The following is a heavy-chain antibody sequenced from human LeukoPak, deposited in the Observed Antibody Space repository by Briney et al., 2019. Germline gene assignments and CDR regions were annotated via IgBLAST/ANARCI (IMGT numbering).Heavy chain of an antibody. CDR3: ARTYSRESGYDFVFHY. D-gene: IGHD5-12*01. V-gene: IGHV3-33*01. CDR2: ISYDGKNI. CDR1: GFSFSSYG. J-gene: IGHJ4*02. Sequence: GGSLRLSCAASGFSFSSYGLHWVRQAPSKGLEWVSAISYDGKNIHYADSVKGRFTISRDNSRNTVYLQMNSLRVEDTAVYYCARTYSRESGYDFVFHYWGQGTRVTVSS.